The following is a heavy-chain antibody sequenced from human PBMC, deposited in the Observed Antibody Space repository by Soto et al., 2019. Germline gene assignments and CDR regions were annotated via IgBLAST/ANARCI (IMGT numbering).Heavy chain of an antibody. D-gene: IGHD6-19*01. CDR1: GGSVSSGIYY. J-gene: IGHJ5*02. Sequence: QVQLQESGPGLVKPSETLSLTCTVSGGSVSSGIYYWSWIRQPPGKGLEWIGYIYYSVITNYNPSLQSRVTISVDTSKNQFSLKLSSVTAADTAVYYCARERQGAVAGTRYNWFDPWGQGTLVTVSS. CDR2: IYYSVIT. V-gene: IGHV4-61*01. CDR3: ARERQGAVAGTRYNWFDP.